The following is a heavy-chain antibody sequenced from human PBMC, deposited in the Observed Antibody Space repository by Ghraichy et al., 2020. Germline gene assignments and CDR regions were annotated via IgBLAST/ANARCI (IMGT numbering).Heavy chain of an antibody. Sequence: ASVKVSCKASGYAFTSYGISWVRQAPGQGLEWMGWISAYNGNTNYAQKLQGRVTMTTDTSTSTAYMELRSLRSDDTAVYYCARVEADYYDSSGYYSPRNWFDPWGQGTLVTVSS. CDR1: GYAFTSYG. CDR2: ISAYNGNT. CDR3: ARVEADYYDSSGYYSPRNWFDP. J-gene: IGHJ5*02. V-gene: IGHV1-18*04. D-gene: IGHD3-22*01.